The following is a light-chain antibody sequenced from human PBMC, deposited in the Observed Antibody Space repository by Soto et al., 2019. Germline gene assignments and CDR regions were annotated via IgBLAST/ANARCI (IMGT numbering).Light chain of an antibody. Sequence: EIVLTQSPGTLSLSPGERATLSCRASQSVSSSFLAWYQQKPGQAPRLLIHGASSRATGIPARFSGSGSGTDFTLTISSLEPEDFGVYYCQQHGDWPPLTFGRGTKVDIK. CDR2: GAS. J-gene: IGKJ1*01. CDR3: QQHGDWPPLT. V-gene: IGKV3-20*01. CDR1: QSVSSSF.